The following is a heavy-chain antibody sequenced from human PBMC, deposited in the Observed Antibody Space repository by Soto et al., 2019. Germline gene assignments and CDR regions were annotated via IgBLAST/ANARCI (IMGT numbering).Heavy chain of an antibody. V-gene: IGHV1-3*01. CDR3: ARWSGYYLINAFDI. CDR1: GYTFTSYA. CDR2: INAGNGNT. J-gene: IGHJ3*02. Sequence: ASVKVSCKASGYTFTSYAMHWVRQAPGQRLEWMGWINAGNGNTKYSQKFQGRVTITRDTSASTAYMELSSLRSEDTAVYYCARWSGYYLINAFDIWGQGTMVTV. D-gene: IGHD3-3*01.